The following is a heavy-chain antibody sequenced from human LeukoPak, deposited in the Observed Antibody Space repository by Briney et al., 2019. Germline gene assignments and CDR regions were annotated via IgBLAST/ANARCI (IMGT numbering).Heavy chain of an antibody. V-gene: IGHV1-8*01. CDR3: ATREGSGSYYKAHPFDY. J-gene: IGHJ4*02. Sequence: ASVKVSCKASGYTFTSYDINWVRQATGQGLEWMGWMNPNSGNTGYAQKFQGRVTMTRNTSISTAYMELSSLRSEDTAVYYCATREGSGSYYKAHPFDYWGQGTLVTVSS. CDR1: GYTFTSYD. D-gene: IGHD3-10*01. CDR2: MNPNSGNT.